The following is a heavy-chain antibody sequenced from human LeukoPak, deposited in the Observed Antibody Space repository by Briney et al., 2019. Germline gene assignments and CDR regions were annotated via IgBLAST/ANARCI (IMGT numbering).Heavy chain of an antibody. CDR2: IYHSGST. CDR3: AMRFSHGPFDY. Sequence: PSETLSLTCTVSGGSISSYYWSWIRQAPGKGLEWIGTIYHSGSTSYNPSLNSRVTISVDTSKNQFSLKLTSVSAADTAVYFCAMRFSHGPFDYWGQGTLVTVSS. D-gene: IGHD3-3*01. CDR1: GGSISSYY. J-gene: IGHJ4*02. V-gene: IGHV4-59*04.